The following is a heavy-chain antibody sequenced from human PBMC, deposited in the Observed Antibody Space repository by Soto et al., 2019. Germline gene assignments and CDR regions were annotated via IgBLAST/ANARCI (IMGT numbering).Heavy chain of an antibody. J-gene: IGHJ4*02. V-gene: IGHV4-34*01. Sequence: PEPLSLTCGVSGGSFSVYYWSWIRQPPGKGQEWIGEINHSGSTNYNPSLKSRVTISVDTSKNQFSLKLSSVTAADTAVYYCARSRSSIAVAGTRYYFDYWGQGTLVTVSS. CDR2: INHSGST. CDR3: ARSRSSIAVAGTRYYFDY. D-gene: IGHD6-19*01. CDR1: GGSFSVYY.